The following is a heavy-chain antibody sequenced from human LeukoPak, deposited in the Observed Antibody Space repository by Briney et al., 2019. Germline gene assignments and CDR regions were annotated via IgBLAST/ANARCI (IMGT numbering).Heavy chain of an antibody. CDR3: ARDGGPAALSPSNWFDP. J-gene: IGHJ5*02. Sequence: PGGSLRLSCAASGFTVGTDFMTWVRQAPGKGLEWVAVIWYDGSNKYYADSVKGRFTISRDNSKNTLYLQMNSLRAEDTAVYYCARDGGPAALSPSNWFDPWGQGTLVTVSS. CDR2: IWYDGSNK. CDR1: GFTVGTDF. D-gene: IGHD2-2*01. V-gene: IGHV3-33*08.